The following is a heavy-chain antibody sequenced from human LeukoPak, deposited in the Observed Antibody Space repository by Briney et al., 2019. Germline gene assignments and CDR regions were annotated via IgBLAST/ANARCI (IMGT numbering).Heavy chain of an antibody. CDR2: IFYSRST. D-gene: IGHD3-22*01. CDR1: GGSISSFY. V-gene: IGHV4-59*08. J-gene: IGHJ6*02. CDR3: ARTYYYDSSGYYAFNYYYYGMDV. Sequence: PSETLSLTCTVSGGSISSFYWSWIRQPPGKGLEWIGYIFYSRSTSYNPSLKSRVTMSVNTSKNQFSLKLSSVTAAATAVYHCARTYYYDSSGYYAFNYYYYGMDVWGQGTTVTVSS.